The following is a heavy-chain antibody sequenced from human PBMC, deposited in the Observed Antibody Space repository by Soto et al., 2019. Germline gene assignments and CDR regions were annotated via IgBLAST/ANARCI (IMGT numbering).Heavy chain of an antibody. CDR2: IYYSGST. Sequence: QLQLQESGPGLVKPSETLSLTCTVSGGSISSSSYYWGWIRQPPGKGLEWIGSIYYSGSTYYNPSLKSRVTISVDTSKNQFSLKLSSVTAADTAVYYCARLDGDYVPGYWGQGTLVTVSS. V-gene: IGHV4-39*01. D-gene: IGHD4-17*01. CDR1: GGSISSSSYY. CDR3: ARLDGDYVPGY. J-gene: IGHJ4*02.